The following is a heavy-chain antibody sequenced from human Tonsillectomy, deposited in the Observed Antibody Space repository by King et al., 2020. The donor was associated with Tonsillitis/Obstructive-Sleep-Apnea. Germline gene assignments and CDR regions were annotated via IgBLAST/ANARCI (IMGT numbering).Heavy chain of an antibody. Sequence: QLVQSGAEVKKPGSSVKVSCKASGGTFSSYAISWVRQAPGQGLEWMGGIIPIFGTANYAQKFQGRVTITADESTSTAYMELSSLRSEDTAVYYCARDLGCSRTSCYANWFDPWGQGTLVTVSS. CDR3: ARDLGCSRTSCYANWFDP. V-gene: IGHV1-69*01. CDR2: IIPIFGTA. D-gene: IGHD2-2*01. J-gene: IGHJ5*02. CDR1: GGTFSSYA.